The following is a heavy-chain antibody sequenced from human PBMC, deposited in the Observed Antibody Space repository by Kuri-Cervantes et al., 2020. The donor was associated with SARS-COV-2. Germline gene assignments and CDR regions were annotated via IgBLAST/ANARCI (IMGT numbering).Heavy chain of an antibody. V-gene: IGHV3-9*01. Sequence: GGSLRLSCAASGFTFDDYAMHWVRQAPGKGLEWVSGISWNSGSIGYVDSVKGRFTISRDNAKNSLYLQMNSLRAEDTAMYYCATDWGSSVDGMGVWGQGTTVTVSS. CDR1: GFTFDDYA. CDR3: ATDWGSSVDGMGV. J-gene: IGHJ6*01. CDR2: ISWNSGSI. D-gene: IGHD6-6*01.